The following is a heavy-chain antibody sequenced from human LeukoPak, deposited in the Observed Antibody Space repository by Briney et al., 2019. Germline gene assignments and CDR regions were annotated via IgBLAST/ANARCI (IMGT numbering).Heavy chain of an antibody. J-gene: IGHJ5*02. D-gene: IGHD2-2*01. V-gene: IGHV3-20*04. CDR1: GFTFDDYG. CDR2: INWNGGST. Sequence: PGGSLRLSCAASGFTFDDYGMSWVRQAPGKGLEWVSGINWNGGSTGYADSVKGRFTISRDNAKNSLYLQMNSLRAEDTALYYCARDFSSYQLLPQNWFDPWGQGTLVTVSS. CDR3: ARDFSSYQLLPQNWFDP.